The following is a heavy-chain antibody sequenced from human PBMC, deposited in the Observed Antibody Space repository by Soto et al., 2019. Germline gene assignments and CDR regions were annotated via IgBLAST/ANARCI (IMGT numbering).Heavy chain of an antibody. CDR2: FRTSGDGGTT. J-gene: IGHJ4*02. CDR1: GFTFSSYS. Sequence: GSLRLSCAASGFTFSSYSMSWVRQAPGKGLEWVSGFRTSGDGGTTYYADSVKGRFTISRDNTKNMLFLQMNSLRAEDTAIYYCAKKVNSGPGSQYFDYWGQGTLVTVSS. CDR3: AKKVNSGPGSQYFDY. D-gene: IGHD3-10*01. V-gene: IGHV3-23*01.